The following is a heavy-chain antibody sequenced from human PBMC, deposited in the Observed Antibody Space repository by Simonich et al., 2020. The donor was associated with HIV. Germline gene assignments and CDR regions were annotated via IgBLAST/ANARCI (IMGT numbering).Heavy chain of an antibody. J-gene: IGHJ1*01. CDR2: INHRGST. CDR1: GGSFRGYY. Sequence: QVQLQQWGAGLLKPSETLSLTCAVYGGSFRGYYWSWIRQPPGKGLEWIGEINHRGSTNYNPSLKSRVTISVDTSKNQFSLKLSSVTAADTAVYYCARLTAGGLGEYFQHWGQGTLVTVSS. CDR3: ARLTAGGLGEYFQH. D-gene: IGHD6-13*01. V-gene: IGHV4-34*01.